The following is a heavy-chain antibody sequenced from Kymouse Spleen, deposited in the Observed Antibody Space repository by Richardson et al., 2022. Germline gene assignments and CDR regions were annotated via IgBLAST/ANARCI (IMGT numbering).Heavy chain of an antibody. CDR2: IYYSGST. D-gene: IGHD1-7*01. Sequence: QLQLQESGPGLVKPSETLSLTCTVSGGSISSSSYYWGWIRQPPGKGLEWIGSIYYSGSTYYNPSLKSRVTISVDTSKNQFSLKLSSVTAADTAVYYCASIASNWNYVDPWGQGTLVTVSS. CDR1: GGSISSSSYY. CDR3: ASIASNWNYVDP. J-gene: IGHJ5*02. V-gene: IGHV4-39*01.